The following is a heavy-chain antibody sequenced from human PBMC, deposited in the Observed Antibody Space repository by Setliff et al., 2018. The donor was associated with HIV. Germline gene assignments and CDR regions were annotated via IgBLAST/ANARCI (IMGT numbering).Heavy chain of an antibody. V-gene: IGHV3-7*03. J-gene: IGHJ6*03. D-gene: IGHD2-15*01. CDR3: VRDQVGPQWCYMDV. CDR1: GFTFSDYW. CDR2: IKDDGSDE. Sequence: GGSLRLSCAASGFTFSDYWMNWVRQAPGKGLEWVANIKDDGSDENYADSVRGRFTISRDNAKNSMYLQMSRLTAEDAAVYYCVRDQVGPQWCYMDVWGKGTTVTVSS.